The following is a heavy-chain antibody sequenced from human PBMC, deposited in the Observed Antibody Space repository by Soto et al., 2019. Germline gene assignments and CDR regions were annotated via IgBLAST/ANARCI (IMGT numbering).Heavy chain of an antibody. V-gene: IGHV1-3*01. J-gene: IGHJ2*01. CDR2: INPGNGNT. Sequence: QVQVVQSGAEVKKPGASVKVSCKASGYTFTSYAMHWVRQATGQRVEWMGWINPGNGNTKNSQKFQGRVTVTRDTFASTAYIERSSLRSEVTAVYYGARGASSVTTFYFEHWGRGTLVTVSS. CDR3: ARGASSVTTFYFEH. D-gene: IGHD4-17*01. CDR1: GYTFTSYA.